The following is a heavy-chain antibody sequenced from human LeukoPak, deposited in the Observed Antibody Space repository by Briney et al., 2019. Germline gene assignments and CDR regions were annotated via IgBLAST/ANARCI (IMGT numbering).Heavy chain of an antibody. V-gene: IGHV1-2*02. J-gene: IGHJ2*01. CDR1: GYTFTGYY. CDR3: ARDIEIGLEMATIKRDDWYFDL. Sequence: RASVKVSFKASGYTFTGYYMHWVRQAPGQGLEWMGWINPNSGGTNYAQKFQGRVTMTRDTSISTAYMELSRLRSDDTAVYYCARDIEIGLEMATIKRDDWYFDLWGRGTLVTVSS. CDR2: INPNSGGT. D-gene: IGHD5-12*01.